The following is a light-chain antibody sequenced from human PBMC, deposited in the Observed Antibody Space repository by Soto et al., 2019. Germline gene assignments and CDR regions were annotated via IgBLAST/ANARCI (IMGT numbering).Light chain of an antibody. J-gene: IGLJ2*01. CDR1: SSDVGGYNH. CDR2: GVS. CDR3: SSYTSSSSHVV. Sequence: QSVLTQPASVSGSPGQSIAISCTGTSSDVGGYNHVSWYQQHPGKAPKLMIYGVSNRPSGVSNRFSGSKSGNTASLTISGLQAEDEADYYCSSYTSSSSHVVFGGGTKLTVL. V-gene: IGLV2-14*01.